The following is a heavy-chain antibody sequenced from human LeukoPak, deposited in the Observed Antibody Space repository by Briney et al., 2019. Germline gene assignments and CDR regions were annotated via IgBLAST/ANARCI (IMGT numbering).Heavy chain of an antibody. Sequence: GGSLRLSCAASGFTFSSYGMHWVRQAPGKGLEWVAVISYDGSNKYYADSVKGRFTISRDNSKNTLYLQMNSLRAEDTAVYYCAREFDEGELLVNWFDPWGQGTLVTVSS. CDR2: ISYDGSNK. V-gene: IGHV3-30*03. CDR3: AREFDEGELLVNWFDP. J-gene: IGHJ5*02. CDR1: GFTFSSYG. D-gene: IGHD1-26*01.